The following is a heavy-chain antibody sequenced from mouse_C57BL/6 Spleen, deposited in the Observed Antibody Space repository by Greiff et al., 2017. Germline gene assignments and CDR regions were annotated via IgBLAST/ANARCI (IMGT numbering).Heavy chain of an antibody. CDR3: ARDRGYYDYDGYYFDY. V-gene: IGHV3-6*01. CDR2: ISYDGSN. J-gene: IGHJ2*01. CDR1: GYSITSGYY. Sequence: EVKLMESGPGLVKPSQSLSLTCSVTGYSITSGYYWNWIRQFPGNKLEWMGYISYDGSNNYNPSLKNRISITRDTSKNQFFLKLNSVTTEDTATYYCARDRGYYDYDGYYFDYWGQGTTLTVTS. D-gene: IGHD2-4*01.